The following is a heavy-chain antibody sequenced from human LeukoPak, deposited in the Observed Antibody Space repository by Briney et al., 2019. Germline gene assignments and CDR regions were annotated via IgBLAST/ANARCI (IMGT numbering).Heavy chain of an antibody. D-gene: IGHD6-13*01. V-gene: IGHV3-30*03. CDR1: GFTFSSYG. CDR3: ARAGYSSSWFSLYYFDY. CDR2: ISYDGSNK. Sequence: GGSLRLSCAASGFTFSSYGMHWVRQAPGKGLEWVAVISYDGSNKYYADSVKGRFTISRDNAKNSLYLQMNSLRAEDTAVYYCARAGYSSSWFSLYYFDYWGQGTLVTVSS. J-gene: IGHJ4*02.